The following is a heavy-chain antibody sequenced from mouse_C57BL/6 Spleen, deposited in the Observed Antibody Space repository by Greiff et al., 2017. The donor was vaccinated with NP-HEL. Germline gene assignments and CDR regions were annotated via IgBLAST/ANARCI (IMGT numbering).Heavy chain of an antibody. Sequence: EVKVVESGGGLVKPGGSLKLSCAASGFTFSDYGMHWVRQAPEKGLEWVAYISSGSSNIYYADTVKGRFTISRDNAKNTLFLQMTSLRSEDTAMYYCARPANWDYFDYWGQGTTLTVSS. CDR2: ISSGSSNI. J-gene: IGHJ2*01. V-gene: IGHV5-17*01. CDR1: GFTFSDYG. D-gene: IGHD4-1*01. CDR3: ARPANWDYFDY.